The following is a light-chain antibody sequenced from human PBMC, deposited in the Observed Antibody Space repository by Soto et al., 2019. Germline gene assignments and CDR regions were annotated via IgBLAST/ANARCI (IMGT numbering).Light chain of an antibody. Sequence: EIVLTQSPGTLSLSPGERATLSCRASQIVGGNSLTWYQQKPGQVPRVLFYGASNRATGIPDRFSGSGSGTDFTLTITRLEPEDFAVYYCQQYDRSPRTFGQGTKVEIK. CDR3: QQYDRSPRT. CDR1: QIVGGNS. J-gene: IGKJ1*01. V-gene: IGKV3-20*01. CDR2: GAS.